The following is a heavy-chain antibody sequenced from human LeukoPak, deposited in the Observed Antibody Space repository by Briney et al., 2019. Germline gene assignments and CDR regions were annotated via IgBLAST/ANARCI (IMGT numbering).Heavy chain of an antibody. D-gene: IGHD3-10*01. V-gene: IGHV3-30-3*01. CDR2: ISYDESNK. CDR3: ARDNPPPDYYGSGSYSYYFDY. Sequence: GGSLRLSCAASGFTFSSYAMHWVRQAPGKGLEWVAVISYDESNKYYADSVKGRFTISRDNSKNTLYLQMNSLRAEDTAVYYCARDNPPPDYYGSGSYSYYFDYWGQGTLVTVSS. J-gene: IGHJ4*02. CDR1: GFTFSSYA.